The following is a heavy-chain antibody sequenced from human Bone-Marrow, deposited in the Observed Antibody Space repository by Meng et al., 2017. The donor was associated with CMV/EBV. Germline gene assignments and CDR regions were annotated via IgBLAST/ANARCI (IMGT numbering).Heavy chain of an antibody. CDR2: ISGSGGST. CDR1: GFTFSSYA. Sequence: GESLKISCAASGFTFSSYAMSWVRQAPGKGLEWVSAISGSGGSTYYADSVKGRFTISRDNSKNTLYLQMNSLRAEDTAVYYCAKDRKISIAARPAVFYFDYWGQGKLVNVAS. D-gene: IGHD6-6*01. V-gene: IGHV3-23*01. CDR3: AKDRKISIAARPAVFYFDY. J-gene: IGHJ4*02.